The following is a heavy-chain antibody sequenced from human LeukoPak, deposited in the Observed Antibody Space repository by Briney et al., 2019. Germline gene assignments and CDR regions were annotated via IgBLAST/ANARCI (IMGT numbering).Heavy chain of an antibody. CDR1: GYTFTSYE. Sequence: ASVKVSCKASGYTFTSYEINWVRQATGHGLEWMGWMNPDSGDTAYAQKFQGRITMTRSTSITTAYMELSSLRSEDTAVYYCARATNIAVAGPYYYYGMDVWGQGTTVTVSS. J-gene: IGHJ6*02. D-gene: IGHD6-19*01. CDR3: ARATNIAVAGPYYYYGMDV. V-gene: IGHV1-8*01. CDR2: MNPDSGDT.